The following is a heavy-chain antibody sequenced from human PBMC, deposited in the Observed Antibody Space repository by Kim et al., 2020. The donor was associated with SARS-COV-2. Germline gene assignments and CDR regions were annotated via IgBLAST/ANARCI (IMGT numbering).Heavy chain of an antibody. V-gene: IGHV3-23*01. CDR3: AKFAVVDPFDY. D-gene: IGHD2-15*01. J-gene: IGHJ4*02. Sequence: TYYADSVKGRFTISRDNSKNTLYLQMNSLGAEDTAVYYCAKFAVVDPFDYWGQGTLVTVSS. CDR2: T.